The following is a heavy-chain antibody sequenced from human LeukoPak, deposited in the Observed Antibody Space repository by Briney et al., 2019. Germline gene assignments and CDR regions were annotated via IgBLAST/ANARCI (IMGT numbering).Heavy chain of an antibody. J-gene: IGHJ4*02. CDR1: GFTFSTYA. CDR3: AKDRAYYSDSSGYYLVRAYDY. Sequence: GGSLRLSCAASGFTFSTYAMSWVRQAPGKGLEWVSGISGSGGSTFYADSVKGRFTVSRDNSKNTLYLQMNSLRAEDTAVYYCAKDRAYYSDSSGYYLVRAYDYWGQGTLVTVSS. CDR2: ISGSGGST. D-gene: IGHD3-22*01. V-gene: IGHV3-23*01.